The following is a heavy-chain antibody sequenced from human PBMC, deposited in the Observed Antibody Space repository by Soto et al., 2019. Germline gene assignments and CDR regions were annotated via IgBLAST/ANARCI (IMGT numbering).Heavy chain of an antibody. CDR1: GGSISSGDYY. D-gene: IGHD1-26*01. CDR2: IYYSGST. CDR3: ARDRGGATGPYYYYGMDV. Sequence: KTSETLSLTCTVSGGSISSGDYYWGWIRQPPGKGLEWIGYIYYSGSTYYNPSLKSRVTISVDTSKNQFSLKLSSVTAADTAVYSCARDRGGATGPYYYYGMDVWGKGTTVTVSS. J-gene: IGHJ6*04. V-gene: IGHV4-30-4*01.